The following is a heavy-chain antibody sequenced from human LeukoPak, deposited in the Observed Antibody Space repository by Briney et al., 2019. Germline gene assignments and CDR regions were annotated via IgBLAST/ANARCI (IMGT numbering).Heavy chain of an antibody. CDR3: AKGGIVVPTKYYFDC. J-gene: IGHJ4*01. CDR2: MKQDGSAK. CDR1: GFTFINYW. V-gene: IGHV3-7*03. Sequence: GGSLRLSCAASGFTFINYWMSWVRQAPGKGLEWVANMKQDGSAKYYVDSMKGRFTISRDNAKNSLYLQMSGLRAEDTAVYYCAKGGIVVPTKYYFDCWGHGTLVTVSS. D-gene: IGHD2-2*01.